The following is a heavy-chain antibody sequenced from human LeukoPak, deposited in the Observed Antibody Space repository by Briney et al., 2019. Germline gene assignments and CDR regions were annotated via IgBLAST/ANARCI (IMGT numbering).Heavy chain of an antibody. CDR2: IYPGDSDT. D-gene: IGHD3-16*02. CDR1: GYSFTSYW. Sequence: GESLKISCKGSGYSFTSYWIGWVRQMPGKGLEWMGIIYPGDSDTRYSPSFQGQVTISADKPISTAYLQWSSLKAPDTAMYYCARTYYDYVWGSYRYRGPFDYWGQGTLVTVSS. V-gene: IGHV5-51*04. J-gene: IGHJ4*02. CDR3: ARTYYDYVWGSYRYRGPFDY.